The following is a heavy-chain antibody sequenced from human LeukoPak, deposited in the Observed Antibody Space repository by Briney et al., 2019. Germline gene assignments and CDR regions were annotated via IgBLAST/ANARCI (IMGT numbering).Heavy chain of an antibody. CDR1: GYTFSDYA. CDR2: IDAGNGDT. V-gene: IGHV1-3*01. J-gene: IGHJ6*02. CDR3: ARVGYCSSTSCYFRLNYYYYYGMDV. D-gene: IGHD2-2*01. Sequence: GASVKVSCKASGYTFSDYAMHWVRQAPGQRFEWMGWIDAGNGDTRYSQKFQGRVTITRDTSASTAYMELSSLRSEDTAVYYCARVGYCSSTSCYFRLNYYYYYGMDVWGQGTTVTVSS.